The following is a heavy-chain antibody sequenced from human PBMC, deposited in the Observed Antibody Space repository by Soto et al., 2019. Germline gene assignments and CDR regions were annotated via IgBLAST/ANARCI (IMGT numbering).Heavy chain of an antibody. CDR3: ARVRGDSSGSYYFDY. V-gene: IGHV3-11*01. D-gene: IGHD3-22*01. Sequence: QVQLVESGGGLVKPRGSLRLSCAASGFSLSDYYVSWIRQAPGEGLESVSYISSSGTTTHYADSVKGRFTISKDNAKNSLYLQMNSLRAEDTAVYYCARVRGDSSGSYYFDYWGQGALVTVSS. J-gene: IGHJ4*02. CDR2: ISSSGTTT. CDR1: GFSLSDYY.